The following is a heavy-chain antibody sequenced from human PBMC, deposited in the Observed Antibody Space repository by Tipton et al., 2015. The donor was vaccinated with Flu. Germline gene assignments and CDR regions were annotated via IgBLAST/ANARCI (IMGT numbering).Heavy chain of an antibody. J-gene: IGHJ3*02. V-gene: IGHV4-4*07. CDR3: ARDSAYYAFWSGYYNEDDAFHI. Sequence: GLVKPSETLSLTCTVSGASLSRYYWSWIRQPAGKGLEWVGRFHTSGNTSYNPSLKTRVTMSVDTSKNQFSLKLTSVTAADTAVYYCARDSAYYAFWSGYYNEDDAFHIWGQGTVVTVSS. CDR2: FHTSGNT. CDR1: GASLSRYY. D-gene: IGHD3-3*01.